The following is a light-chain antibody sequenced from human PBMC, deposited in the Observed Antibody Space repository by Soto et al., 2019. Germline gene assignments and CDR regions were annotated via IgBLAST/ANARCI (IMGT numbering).Light chain of an antibody. CDR1: RSFSSSY. CDR3: HHYDSSPPYT. V-gene: IGKV3-20*01. J-gene: IGKJ2*01. CDR2: AAS. Sequence: EIVLTQSPGTLSLSPGERATLSCRASRSFSSSYLAWYQHKVGQAPRLLIYAASTRATGIPDSFSGSGSATDFTLTISRLEPEDSAVYYCHHYDSSPPYTFGQGTKLEIK.